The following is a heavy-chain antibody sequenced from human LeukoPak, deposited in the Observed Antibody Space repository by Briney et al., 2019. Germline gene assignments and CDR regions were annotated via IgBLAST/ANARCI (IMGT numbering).Heavy chain of an antibody. CDR3: ARGYCSSTSCYGIFDY. J-gene: IGHJ4*02. CDR2: ISSSSSYI. Sequence: GGSLRLSCAASGFTFSSYSMNWVRQAPGKGPEWVSSISSSSSYIYYADSVKGRFTISRDNAKNSLYLQMNSLRAEDTAVYYCARGYCSSTSCYGIFDYWGQGTLVTVSS. CDR1: GFTFSSYS. V-gene: IGHV3-21*01. D-gene: IGHD2-2*01.